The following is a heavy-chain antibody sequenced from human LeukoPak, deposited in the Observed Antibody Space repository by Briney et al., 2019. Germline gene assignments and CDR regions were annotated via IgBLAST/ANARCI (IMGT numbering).Heavy chain of an antibody. CDR1: GYTFTSYG. CDR3: ARDGYSSMVTGDY. V-gene: IGHV1-69*04. Sequence: SVKVSCKASGYTFTSYGISWVRQAPGQGLEWMGRIIPILGIANYAQKFQGRVTITADKSTSTAYMELSSLRSEDTAVYYCARDGYSSMVTGDYWGQGTLVTVSS. J-gene: IGHJ4*02. CDR2: IIPILGIA. D-gene: IGHD5-18*01.